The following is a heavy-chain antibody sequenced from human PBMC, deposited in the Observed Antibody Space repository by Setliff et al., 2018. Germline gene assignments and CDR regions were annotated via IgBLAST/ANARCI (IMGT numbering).Heavy chain of an antibody. Sequence: SETLSLTCTVSGGSISSGSYYWSCIRQPAGQGLEWIGHIYTSGSTNYNPSLKSRVTISVDTSKNQFSLKLSSVTAADTAVYYCARVMGGYCSGGSCESDYWGQGTLVTV. V-gene: IGHV4-61*09. CDR2: IYTSGST. D-gene: IGHD2-15*01. CDR3: ARVMGGYCSGGSCESDY. CDR1: GGSISSGSYY. J-gene: IGHJ4*02.